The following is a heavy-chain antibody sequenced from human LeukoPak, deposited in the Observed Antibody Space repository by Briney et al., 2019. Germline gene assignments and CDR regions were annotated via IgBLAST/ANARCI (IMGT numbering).Heavy chain of an antibody. CDR1: GGTSSSYA. D-gene: IGHD3-10*01. J-gene: IGHJ4*02. CDR3: ARFRSGYYGSGSYYIFDY. CDR2: IIPIFGTA. Sequence: GASVKVSCKASGGTSSSYAISWVRQAPGQGLEWMGGIIPIFGTANYAQKFQGRVTITADESTSTAYMELSSLRSEDTAVYYCARFRSGYYGSGSYYIFDYWGQGTLVTVSS. V-gene: IGHV1-69*13.